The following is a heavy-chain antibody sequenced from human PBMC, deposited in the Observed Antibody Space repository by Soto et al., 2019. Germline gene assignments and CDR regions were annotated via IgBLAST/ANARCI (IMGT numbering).Heavy chain of an antibody. CDR1: RFTFSDSY. Sequence: QVRLVESGGGLVKPGGSLRLSCAASRFTFSDSYMNWIRQAPGKGLEWVSYISSSGRTIYYTDSVKDRFTISRDNAQNSLYLQMNSLRAEDTAVYYCARSTRVRGVRGGFFDYWGQGTLVTVSS. J-gene: IGHJ4*02. CDR3: ARSTRVRGVRGGFFDY. CDR2: ISSSGRTI. D-gene: IGHD3-10*01. V-gene: IGHV3-11*01.